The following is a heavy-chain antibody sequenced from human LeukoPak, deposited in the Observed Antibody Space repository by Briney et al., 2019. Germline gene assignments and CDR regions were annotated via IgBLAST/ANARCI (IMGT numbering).Heavy chain of an antibody. CDR1: GFTFSNYN. Sequence: PGGSLRLSCAASGFTFSNYNMFWARQAPGKGLEWVSYITSSSNTVHYADSVKGRFTLSRDNAKSSLYLQMNSLRAEDTAIYYCASLLSGWYLADYWGQGTLVTVSS. J-gene: IGHJ4*02. CDR2: ITSSSNTV. V-gene: IGHV3-48*01. D-gene: IGHD6-19*01. CDR3: ASLLSGWYLADY.